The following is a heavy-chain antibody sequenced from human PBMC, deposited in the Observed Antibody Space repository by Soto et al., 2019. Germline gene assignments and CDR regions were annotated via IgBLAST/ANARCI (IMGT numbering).Heavy chain of an antibody. CDR2: IDWDDDK. D-gene: IGHD3-22*01. CDR1: GFSLSTSGMC. Sequence: GSGPTLVNPTQTLTLTCTFSGFSLSTSGMCVSWIRQPPGKALEWLALIDWDDDKYYSTSLKTRLTISKDTSKNQVVLTMTNMDPVDTATYYCARNPYYYDSSGYYPFDYWGQGALVTVSS. V-gene: IGHV2-70*01. J-gene: IGHJ4*02. CDR3: ARNPYYYDSSGYYPFDY.